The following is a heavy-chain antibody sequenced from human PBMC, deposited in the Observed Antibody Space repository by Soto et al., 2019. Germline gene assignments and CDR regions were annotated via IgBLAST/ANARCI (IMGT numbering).Heavy chain of an antibody. J-gene: IGHJ6*02. CDR3: ARFDAEFYYYGLDV. V-gene: IGHV4-34*01. CDR2: INHSGSA. D-gene: IGHD3-10*01. CDR1: GGSFSGYI. Sequence: SETLSLTCDVYGGSFSGYIWIWIRQTPGKGLQWIGQINHSGSANYDPSLKSRVSMSIDKSKNHFSLTMTPVTAADTAVYYCARFDAEFYYYGLDVWGQGTTVTVSS.